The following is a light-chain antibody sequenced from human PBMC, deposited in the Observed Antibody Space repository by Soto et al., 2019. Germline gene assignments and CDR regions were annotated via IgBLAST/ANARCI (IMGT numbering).Light chain of an antibody. CDR3: QQYGSSGT. CDR1: QSVSNNY. J-gene: IGKJ1*01. V-gene: IGKV3-20*01. Sequence: EIVLTQSPGTLSLSPGERATLSCRASQSVSNNYLAWYQHKPGQAPRLLIYGASNRATGIPDRFSGSGSGTDFTLTISRLESEDLAVYYCQQYGSSGTFGQGTKVEIK. CDR2: GAS.